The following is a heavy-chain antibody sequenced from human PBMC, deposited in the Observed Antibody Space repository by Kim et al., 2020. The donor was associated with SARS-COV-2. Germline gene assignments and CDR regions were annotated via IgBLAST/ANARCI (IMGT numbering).Heavy chain of an antibody. CDR3: ARNQGGSSNP. J-gene: IGHJ5*02. Sequence: STIYYADSVKGRLTHSKDKSKNSLYLQMNSLGAEDTAVYYCARNQGGSSNPWGQGTLVTVSS. D-gene: IGHD2-15*01. V-gene: IGHV3-48*01. CDR2: STI.